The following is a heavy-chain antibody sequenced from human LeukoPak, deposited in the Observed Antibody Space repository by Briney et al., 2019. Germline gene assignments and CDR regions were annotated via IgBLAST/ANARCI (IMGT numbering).Heavy chain of an antibody. CDR1: GYSFSSYA. CDR2: SSAYNGNT. D-gene: IGHD4-23*01. J-gene: IGHJ4*02. Sequence: ASVKVSCKASGYSFSSYAINWVRQAPGQGLEWMGWSSAYNGNTYYAQELQGRVTMATDTSTSTVYMELRSLRSDDTAVYYCARGGRYGGNTGLDYWGQGTLVTVSS. V-gene: IGHV1-18*01. CDR3: ARGGRYGGNTGLDY.